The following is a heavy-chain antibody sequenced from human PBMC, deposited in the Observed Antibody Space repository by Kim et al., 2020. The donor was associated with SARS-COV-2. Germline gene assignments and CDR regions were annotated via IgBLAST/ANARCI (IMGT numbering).Heavy chain of an antibody. CDR3: ARTTLPGLVVVVVADY. Sequence: VKGRFTISRDNSKNTLYLQMNSLRAEDTAVYYCARTTLPGLVVVVVADYWGQGTLVTVSS. J-gene: IGHJ4*02. V-gene: IGHV3-30*01. D-gene: IGHD2-15*01.